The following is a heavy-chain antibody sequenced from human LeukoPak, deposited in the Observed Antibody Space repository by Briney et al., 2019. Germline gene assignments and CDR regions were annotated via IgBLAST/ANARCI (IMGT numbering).Heavy chain of an antibody. J-gene: IGHJ4*02. D-gene: IGHD1-26*01. CDR2: IRPDGSKK. CDR3: VKDGGNYDFGY. CDR1: GFTFSSLA. V-gene: IGHV3-30*02. Sequence: PGGSLRLSCAASGFTFSSLAMHWVRQAPGKGLEWVTFIRPDGSKKYYADSVKGRFTISRDNSKNTLFLQLNSLRTEDTAVYYCVKDGGNYDFGYWGQGTLVTVSS.